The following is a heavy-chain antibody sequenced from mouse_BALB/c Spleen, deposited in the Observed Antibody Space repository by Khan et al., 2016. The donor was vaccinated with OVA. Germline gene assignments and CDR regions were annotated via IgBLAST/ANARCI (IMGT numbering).Heavy chain of an antibody. CDR2: IDPFNGGT. CDR1: GYSFTSYY. V-gene: IGHV1S135*01. Sequence: VQLQQPGPELMKPGASVNISCKASGYSFTSYYIHWVRQSHGKSLEWIGYIDPFNGGTDYNQNFKGKATLTVDKSSSTAYMHLSSLTSEDSAVYYCARGAFGYWGQGTLVTVSA. CDR3: ARGAFGY. J-gene: IGHJ3*01.